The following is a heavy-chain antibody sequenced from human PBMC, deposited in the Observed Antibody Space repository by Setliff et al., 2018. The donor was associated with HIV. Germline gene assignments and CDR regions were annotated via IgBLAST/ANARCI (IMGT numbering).Heavy chain of an antibody. Sequence: SETLSLTCTVSGGSISSGGYFWSWIRQLPGKGLEGIGYIYYSGSTFYNPSLKSRVTIAVDTAKNQFSLKLSSVTAADTAVYYCARAEGYYDNSVNPGRYYYYDMDVWGKGTTVTVSS. V-gene: IGHV4-31*03. CDR1: GGSISSGGYF. D-gene: IGHD3-22*01. CDR3: ARAEGYYDNSVNPGRYYYYDMDV. J-gene: IGHJ6*03. CDR2: IYYSGST.